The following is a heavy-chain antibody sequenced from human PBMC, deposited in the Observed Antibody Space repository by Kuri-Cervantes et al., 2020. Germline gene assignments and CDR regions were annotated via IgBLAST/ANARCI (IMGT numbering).Heavy chain of an antibody. D-gene: IGHD3-10*01. Sequence: ASVKVSCKASGYTFTSYDINWVRQATGQGLEWMGWMNPNSGGTNYAQKFQGRVTMTRDTSISTAYMELSRLRSDDTAVYYCAREAFGESGFDYWGQGTLVTVSS. V-gene: IGHV1-2*02. J-gene: IGHJ4*02. CDR3: AREAFGESGFDY. CDR2: MNPNSGGT. CDR1: GYTFTSYD.